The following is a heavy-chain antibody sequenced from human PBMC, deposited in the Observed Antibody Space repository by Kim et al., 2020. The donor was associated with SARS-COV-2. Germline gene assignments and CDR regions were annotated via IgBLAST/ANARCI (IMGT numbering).Heavy chain of an antibody. Sequence: SVKVSCKASGGTFSSYAISWVREAPGQGLEWMGGIIPIFGTANYAQQFQGRVTITADESTSTAYMELGSLRSEDTAVYYCASASLQPSITMVRGVMADYYGMDVWGQGTTVTVSS. CDR3: ASASLQPSITMVRGVMADYYGMDV. CDR1: GGTFSSYA. J-gene: IGHJ6*02. D-gene: IGHD3-10*01. V-gene: IGHV1-69*13. CDR2: IIPIFGTA.